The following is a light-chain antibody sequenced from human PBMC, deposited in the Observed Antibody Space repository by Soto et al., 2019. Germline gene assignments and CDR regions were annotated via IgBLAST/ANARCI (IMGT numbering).Light chain of an antibody. Sequence: DIQMTQSPSSLSASVGDRVTITCRASQSISSYLNWYQQKPGKAPKLLIYAASSLQSGVQSRFSGSGSGTDFTLTISSLQPEDFATYYCQQTYSTLDSFGQGTKLESK. CDR3: QQTYSTLDS. J-gene: IGKJ2*03. CDR2: AAS. V-gene: IGKV1-39*01. CDR1: QSISSY.